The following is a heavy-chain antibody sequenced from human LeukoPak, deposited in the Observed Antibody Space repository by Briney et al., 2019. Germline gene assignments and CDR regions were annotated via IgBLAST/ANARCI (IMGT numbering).Heavy chain of an antibody. CDR3: ARWRIVGAANFDY. Sequence: SETLSLTCAVYGGSFSGYYWSWIRQPPGKGLEWIGEINHSGSTNYNPSLKSRVTISVDTSKNQFSLKLSSVTAADTAVYYCARWRIVGAANFDYWGQGTLVTVSS. D-gene: IGHD1-26*01. CDR2: INHSGST. V-gene: IGHV4-34*01. J-gene: IGHJ4*02. CDR1: GGSFSGYY.